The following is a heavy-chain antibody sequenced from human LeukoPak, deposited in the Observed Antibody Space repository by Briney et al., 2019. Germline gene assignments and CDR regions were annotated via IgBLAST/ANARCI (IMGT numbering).Heavy chain of an antibody. Sequence: PGGSLRLSYAASGFTFSSYWMHWVRQAPGKGLVWVSRINSDGSSTSYADSVKGRFTISRDNAKNTLYLQMNSLRAEDTAVYYCARQAFNDYGDYGAFDIWGQGTMVTVSS. CDR2: INSDGSST. V-gene: IGHV3-74*01. CDR3: ARQAFNDYGDYGAFDI. CDR1: GFTFSSYW. J-gene: IGHJ3*02. D-gene: IGHD4-17*01.